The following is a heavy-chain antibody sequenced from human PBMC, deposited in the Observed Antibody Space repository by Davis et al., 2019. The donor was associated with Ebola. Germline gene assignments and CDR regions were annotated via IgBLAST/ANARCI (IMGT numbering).Heavy chain of an antibody. J-gene: IGHJ4*02. V-gene: IGHV3-30*18. Sequence: GGSLRLSCAASGFTFSSYGMHWVRQAPGKGLEWVAVISYDGSNKYYADSVKGRFTISRDNSKNTLYLQMNSLRAEDTAVYYCAKAPLGGYYYGSGSNPDWGQGTLVTVSS. CDR1: GFTFSSYG. D-gene: IGHD3-10*01. CDR3: AKAPLGGYYYGSGSNPD. CDR2: ISYDGSNK.